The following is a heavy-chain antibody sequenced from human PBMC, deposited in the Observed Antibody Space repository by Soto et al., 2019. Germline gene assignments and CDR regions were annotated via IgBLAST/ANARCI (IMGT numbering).Heavy chain of an antibody. CDR2: FHYSGRT. D-gene: IGHD2-2*01. CDR1: GGSISSGPYS. V-gene: IGHV4-39*01. Sequence: QLQLLESGPGLVEPSETLSLTCSVSGGSISSGPYSWGWIRQPPGKGLEWIGTFHYSGRTYYSPSLESRVTISVDTSKNQFSLKVSSVTAADTAVFYCARLAGYCSGTSCYGYYGMDVWGQGTTVTVSS. CDR3: ARLAGYCSGTSCYGYYGMDV. J-gene: IGHJ6*02.